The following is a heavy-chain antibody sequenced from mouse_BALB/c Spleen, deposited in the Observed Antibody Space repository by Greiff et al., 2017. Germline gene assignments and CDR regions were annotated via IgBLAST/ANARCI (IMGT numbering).Heavy chain of an antibody. CDR1: GYTFPSYW. V-gene: IGHV1-5*01. D-gene: IGHD2-1*01. J-gene: IGHJ4*01. CDR3: TRSGGNGLYAMDY. Sequence: EVQLQQSGTVLARPGASVKMSCKASGYTFPSYWMHWVKQRPGQGLEWIGAIYPGNSDTSYNHKFKGKAKLTAVTSTSTAYMELSSLTNEDSAVYYCTRSGGNGLYAMDYWGQGTSVTVAS. CDR2: IYPGNSDT.